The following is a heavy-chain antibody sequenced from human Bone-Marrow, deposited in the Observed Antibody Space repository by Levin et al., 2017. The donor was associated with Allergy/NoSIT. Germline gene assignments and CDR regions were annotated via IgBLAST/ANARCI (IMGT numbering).Heavy chain of an antibody. Sequence: SETLSLTCAVSGGSISSSNWWSWVRQPPGKGLEWIGEIYHSGSTNYNPSLKSRVTISVDKSKNQFSLKLSSVTAADTAVYYCARRNGRQITIFGVVIIRNGQDYFDYWGQGTLVTVSS. D-gene: IGHD3-3*01. CDR2: IYHSGST. CDR1: GGSISSSNW. CDR3: ARRNGRQITIFGVVIIRNGQDYFDY. J-gene: IGHJ4*02. V-gene: IGHV4-4*02.